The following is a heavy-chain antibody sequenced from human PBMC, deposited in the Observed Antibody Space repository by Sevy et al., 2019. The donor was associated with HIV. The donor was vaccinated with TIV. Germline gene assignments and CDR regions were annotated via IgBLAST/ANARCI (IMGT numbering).Heavy chain of an antibody. CDR2: IIPIFGTK. D-gene: IGHD1-26*01. J-gene: IGHJ4*02. CDR1: GGTFNKYP. V-gene: IGHV1-69*13. Sequence: ASVKVSCKAFGGTFNKYPFIWVRQAPGQGLEWMGGIIPIFGTKNYAQKFQGRVTITADEYTNTVYMELSSLTSEDTAVYWSALAAQVTMTVAVGYFEYWGQGTLVTVSS. CDR3: ALAAQVTMTVAVGYFEY.